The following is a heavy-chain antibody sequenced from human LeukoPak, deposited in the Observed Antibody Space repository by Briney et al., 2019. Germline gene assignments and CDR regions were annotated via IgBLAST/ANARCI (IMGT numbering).Heavy chain of an antibody. CDR3: ATGLQTGLWFGTLADY. CDR1: GYSFPTYW. J-gene: IGHJ4*02. CDR2: IYPGDSDT. V-gene: IGHV5-51*01. D-gene: IGHD3-10*01. Sequence: GESLKISCKGSGYSFPTYWIGWVRQMPGKGLEWMGIIYPGDSDTRYSPSFQGQVTISADKSISTAHLQWSSLKSEDTAVYYCATGLQTGLWFGTLADYWGQGTLVTVSS.